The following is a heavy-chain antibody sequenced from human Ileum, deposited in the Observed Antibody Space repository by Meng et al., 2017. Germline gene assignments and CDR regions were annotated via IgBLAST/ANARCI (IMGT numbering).Heavy chain of an antibody. V-gene: IGHV4-30-2*01. Sequence: HLQLQESGSGLVTSSQTLSPPCTVSGGSSSSSAYSWTWIRQPPGKGLEWIGYIYQVGSTNYNPSLKSRVTIFVDTSKNQFSLKLTSVTAAETAVYYCASSTSGPELNYWGQGTLVTVSS. CDR1: GGSSSSSAYS. J-gene: IGHJ4*02. CDR3: ASSTSGPELNY. CDR2: IYQVGST. D-gene: IGHD2/OR15-2a*01.